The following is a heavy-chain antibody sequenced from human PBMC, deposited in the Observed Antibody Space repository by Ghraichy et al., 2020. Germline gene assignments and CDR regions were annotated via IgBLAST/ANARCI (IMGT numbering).Heavy chain of an antibody. V-gene: IGHV4-34*01. CDR2: INHSGST. J-gene: IGHJ4*02. CDR3: ARGDRDSSSWYLRGSSLDY. CDR1: GGSFSGYY. D-gene: IGHD6-13*01. Sequence: SETLSLTCAVYGGSFSGYYWSWIRQPPGKGLEWIGEINHSGSTNYNPSLKSRVTISVDTSKNQFSLKLSSVTAADTAVYYCARGDRDSSSWYLRGSSLDYWGQGTLVTVSS.